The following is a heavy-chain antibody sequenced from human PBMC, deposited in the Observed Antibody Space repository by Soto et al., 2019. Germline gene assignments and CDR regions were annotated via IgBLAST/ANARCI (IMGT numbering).Heavy chain of an antibody. J-gene: IGHJ6*02. D-gene: IGHD3-9*01. Sequence: CRILLGQPPGKGLEWIGYIYYSGSTYYSPSLKSRVTISVDTSKNQFSLKLNSVTAADTAVYFCARVDILTGSGCMDFSGQVST. CDR1: C. CDR2: IYYSGST. V-gene: IGHV4-30-4*01. CDR3: ARVDILTGSGCMDF.